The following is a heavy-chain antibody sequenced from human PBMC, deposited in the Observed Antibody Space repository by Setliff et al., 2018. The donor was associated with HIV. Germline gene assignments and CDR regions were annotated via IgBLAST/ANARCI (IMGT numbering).Heavy chain of an antibody. Sequence: PSETLSLTCTVSGASISSTTYYWGWIRQSPGKGLEWIGSLHYSGNTYYNSSLKSRVTISLDTSKNQFSLKLNSVTAADTAVYYCARDMTYYFDSSGSFGWFDPWGQGTLVTVSS. V-gene: IGHV4-39*07. D-gene: IGHD3-22*01. CDR3: ARDMTYYFDSSGSFGWFDP. CDR1: GASISSTTYY. CDR2: LHYSGNT. J-gene: IGHJ5*02.